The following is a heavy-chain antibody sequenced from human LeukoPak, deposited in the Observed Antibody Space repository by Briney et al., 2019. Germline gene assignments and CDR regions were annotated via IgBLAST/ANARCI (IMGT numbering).Heavy chain of an antibody. D-gene: IGHD6-19*01. J-gene: IGHJ4*02. Sequence: SETLSLTCTVSGGSISSGGYYWSWIRQHPGKGLEWIGYIYYSGSTYYNPSLKSRVTISVDTSKNQFSLKLSSVTAADTAVYYCARDLGIAVAGTFAGYYWGQGTLVTVSS. CDR3: ARDLGIAVAGTFAGYY. V-gene: IGHV4-31*03. CDR1: GGSISSGGYY. CDR2: IYYSGST.